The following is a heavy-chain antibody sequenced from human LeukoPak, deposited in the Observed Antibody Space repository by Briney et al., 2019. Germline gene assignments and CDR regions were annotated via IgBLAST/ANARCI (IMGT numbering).Heavy chain of an antibody. CDR2: VYYTGTT. Sequence: SETLSLTCTVSGASISAHYWSWIRQSPGKGLEYIGDVYYTGTTNYNPSLQSRVTMSVDTSKNQFSLRLTSVTAADTAVYYCAKFGNYPVHVSYSYYYLDVWGKGTTVTVSS. J-gene: IGHJ6*03. V-gene: IGHV4-59*11. D-gene: IGHD1-7*01. CDR3: AKFGNYPVHVSYSYYYLDV. CDR1: GASISAHY.